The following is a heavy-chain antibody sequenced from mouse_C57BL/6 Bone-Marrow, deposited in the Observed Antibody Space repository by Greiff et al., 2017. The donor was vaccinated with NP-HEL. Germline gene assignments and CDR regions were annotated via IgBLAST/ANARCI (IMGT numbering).Heavy chain of an antibody. CDR2: FYPGSGSI. V-gene: IGHV1-62-2*01. CDR1: GYTFTEYT. J-gene: IGHJ2*01. CDR3: ARHEEPTLENYFDY. Sequence: QVQLKQSGAELVKPGASVKLSCKASGYTFTEYTIHWVKQRSGQGLEWIGWFYPGSGSIKYNEKFKDKATLTADKSTSSVYMGLSRLTSEDSAVYFCARHEEPTLENYFDYWGQGTTLTVSS. D-gene: IGHD5-1*01.